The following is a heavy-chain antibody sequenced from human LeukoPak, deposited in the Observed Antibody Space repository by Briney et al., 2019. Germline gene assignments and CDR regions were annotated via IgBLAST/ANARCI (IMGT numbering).Heavy chain of an antibody. D-gene: IGHD6-13*01. CDR3: AKSEAMFSSRSLGY. J-gene: IGHJ4*02. V-gene: IGHV3-23*01. Sequence: PGGSLRLSCAASGFTFSAFAMSWVRQAPGKGLEWVSGISGDGASTHYADSVKGRFSISRDNSRNMLYLQMNSLRAEDTAVYYCAKSEAMFSSRSLGYWGQGTLVTVSS. CDR2: ISGDGAST. CDR1: GFTFSAFA.